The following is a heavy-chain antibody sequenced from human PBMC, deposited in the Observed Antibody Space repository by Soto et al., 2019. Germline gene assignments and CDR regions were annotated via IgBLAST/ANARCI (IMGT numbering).Heavy chain of an antibody. CDR1: GFTFDDYA. D-gene: IGHD1-1*01. V-gene: IGHV3-9*01. CDR2: ISWNSGSI. Sequence: ESGGGLVQPGRSLRLSCAASGFTFDDYAMHWVRQAPGKGLEWVSGISWNSGSIGYADSVKGRFTISRDNAKNSLYLQMNSLRAEDTALYYCAKDITNELSYAFDIWGQGTMVTVSS. CDR3: AKDITNELSYAFDI. J-gene: IGHJ3*02.